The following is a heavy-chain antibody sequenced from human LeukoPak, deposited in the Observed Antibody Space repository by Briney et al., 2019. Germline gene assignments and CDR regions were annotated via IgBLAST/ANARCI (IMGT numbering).Heavy chain of an antibody. V-gene: IGHV3-30*18. CDR3: AKDGQVGATTFLDY. CDR2: ISYDGSNK. Sequence: PGGSLRLSCAASGFTFRSYGMHWVRQAPGKGLEGVAVISYDGSNKYYADSVKGRFTISRDTSKNTLFLQMDSLRAEDTAVYYCAKDGQVGATTFLDYWGQGTLVTVSS. J-gene: IGHJ4*02. D-gene: IGHD1-26*01. CDR1: GFTFRSYG.